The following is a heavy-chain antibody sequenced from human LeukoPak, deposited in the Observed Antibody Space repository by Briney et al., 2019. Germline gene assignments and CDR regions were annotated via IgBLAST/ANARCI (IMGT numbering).Heavy chain of an antibody. CDR3: ARGSL. CDR1: GFIFGKYA. V-gene: IGHV3-7*03. J-gene: IGHJ4*02. Sequence: PGGSLRLSCVGSGFIFGKYAMSWVRQAPGKGLEWVANIKQDGSEKYYVDSVKGRFTISRDNAKNSLYLQMNSLRAEDTAVYYCARGSLWGQGTLVTVSS. CDR2: IKQDGSEK.